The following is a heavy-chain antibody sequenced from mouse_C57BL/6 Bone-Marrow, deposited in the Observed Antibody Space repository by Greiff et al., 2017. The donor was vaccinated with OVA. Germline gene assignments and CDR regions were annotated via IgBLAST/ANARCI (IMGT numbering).Heavy chain of an antibody. CDR2: IDPEDGDT. CDR3: ARSCYGSSHFAY. V-gene: IGHV14-2*01. J-gene: IGHJ3*01. Sequence: EVKLQESGAELVKPGASVKLSCTASGFNITDYYMHWVKQRTEQGLEWIGRIDPEDGDTKYAPKFQGKATITADTSSNTAYLQLSSLTSEDTAVYYCARSCYGSSHFAYWGQGTLVTVSA. D-gene: IGHD1-1*01. CDR1: GFNITDYY.